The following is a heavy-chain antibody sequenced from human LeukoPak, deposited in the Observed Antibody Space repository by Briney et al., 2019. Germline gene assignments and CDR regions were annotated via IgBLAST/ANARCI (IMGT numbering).Heavy chain of an antibody. CDR2: TSSSSSTI. V-gene: IGHV3-48*04. Sequence: GGSLRLSCAASGFTFSGYDMSWVRQARGKGLEWVSYTSSSSSTIYYADSVKSRFTISRDNAKNSLYLQMNSLRAEDTAVYYCARHRYYGMDVWGQGTTVTVSS. J-gene: IGHJ6*02. CDR1: GFTFSGYD. CDR3: ARHRYYGMDV.